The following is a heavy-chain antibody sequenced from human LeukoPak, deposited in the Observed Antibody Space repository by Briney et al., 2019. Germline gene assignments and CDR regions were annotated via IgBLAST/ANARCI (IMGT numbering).Heavy chain of an antibody. CDR2: IIPIFGTA. D-gene: IGHD3-3*01. CDR1: GGTFSSYA. CDR3: ARAGVASGAFDI. V-gene: IGHV1-69*05. Sequence: SVRVSCKASGGTFSSYAISWVRQAPGQGLEWMGEIIPIFGTANYAQKFQGRVTITTDESTSTAYMELSSLRSEDTAVYYCARAGVASGAFDIWGQGTMVTVSS. J-gene: IGHJ3*02.